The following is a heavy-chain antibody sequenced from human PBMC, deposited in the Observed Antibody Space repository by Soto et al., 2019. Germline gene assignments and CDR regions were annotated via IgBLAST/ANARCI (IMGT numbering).Heavy chain of an antibody. CDR3: AGERKMTTVTTIWIYDAFDI. D-gene: IGHD4-4*01. V-gene: IGHV1-18*01. J-gene: IGHJ3*02. CDR1: GYTFTSYG. CDR2: ISAYNGNT. Sequence: GASVKVSCKASGYTFTSYGISWVRQAPGQGLEWMGWISAYNGNTNYAQKLQGRVTMTTDTSTSTAYMELRSLRSDDTAVYYCAGERKMTTVTTIWIYDAFDIWGQGTMVTVSS.